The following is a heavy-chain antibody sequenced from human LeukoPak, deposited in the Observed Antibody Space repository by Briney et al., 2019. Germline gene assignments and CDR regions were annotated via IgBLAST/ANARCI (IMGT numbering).Heavy chain of an antibody. CDR1: GFTFSSYE. D-gene: IGHD2-2*01. J-gene: IGHJ4*02. CDR3: AKAPCSSTSCYVYYFDY. CDR2: ISGSGGST. Sequence: TGGSLRLSCAASGFTFSSYEMNWVRQAPGKGLEWVSAISGSGGSTYYADSVKGRFTISRDNSKNTLYLQMNSLRAEDTAVYYCAKAPCSSTSCYVYYFDYWGQGTLVTVSS. V-gene: IGHV3-23*01.